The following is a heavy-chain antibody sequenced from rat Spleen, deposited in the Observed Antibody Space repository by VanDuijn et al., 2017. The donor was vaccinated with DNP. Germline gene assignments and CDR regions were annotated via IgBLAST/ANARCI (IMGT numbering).Heavy chain of an antibody. CDR2: ISYSGST. CDR3: ARSWGDDGYPPFAY. Sequence: EVQLQESGPGLVRPSQSLSLTCSVTGYSITSSYRWNWIRKFPGNKMEYIGHISYSGSTNYNPSLKSRFSITRDTSKNQFFLQLNSVTTEDTATYYCARSWGDDGYPPFAYWGQGTLVTVSS. J-gene: IGHJ3*01. V-gene: IGHV3-1*01. D-gene: IGHD1-12*03. CDR1: GYSITSSY.